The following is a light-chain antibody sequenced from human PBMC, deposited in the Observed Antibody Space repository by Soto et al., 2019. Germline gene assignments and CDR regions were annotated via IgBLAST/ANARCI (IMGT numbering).Light chain of an antibody. CDR3: LQGYNYPYT. CDR1: QGIKTD. V-gene: IGKV1-6*01. CDR2: AAS. Sequence: AIQMTQSPSSLSASVGDRVTITCRASQGIKTDVAWYQQKPGKAPKLLIYAASSLQGGVPPRFSGSGSGTDFTLTISSLQPEDFATYYCLQGYNYPYTFGQGTKVDIK. J-gene: IGKJ2*01.